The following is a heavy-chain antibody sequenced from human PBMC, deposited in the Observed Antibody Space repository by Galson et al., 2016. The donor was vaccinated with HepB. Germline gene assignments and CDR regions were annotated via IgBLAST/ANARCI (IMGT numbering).Heavy chain of an antibody. J-gene: IGHJ6*02. V-gene: IGHV6-1*01. CDR2: TYYRSKWEN. D-gene: IGHD2-21*01. Sequence: CAISGDSVSSNSATWNWIRQSPSRGLEWLGRTYYRSKWENHYADFVRGRITINPDTYKNLFSLQLNSMTPEDTAVYYCASAVELFRDYYYGMDVWGQGTTVTVS. CDR1: GDSVSSNSAT. CDR3: ASAVELFRDYYYGMDV.